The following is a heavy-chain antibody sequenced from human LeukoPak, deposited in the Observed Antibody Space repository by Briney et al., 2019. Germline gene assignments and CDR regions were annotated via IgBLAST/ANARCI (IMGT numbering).Heavy chain of an antibody. Sequence: ASVKVSCKASGYTFTGYYMHWVRQAPGQGLEWMGWINPNSGGTNYAQKFQGRVTMTTDTSTSTAYMELRSLRSDDTAVYYCARYVGYTPADYYYYMDVWGKGTTVTISS. CDR1: GYTFTGYY. V-gene: IGHV1-2*02. J-gene: IGHJ6*03. D-gene: IGHD3-16*02. CDR3: ARYVGYTPADYYYYMDV. CDR2: INPNSGGT.